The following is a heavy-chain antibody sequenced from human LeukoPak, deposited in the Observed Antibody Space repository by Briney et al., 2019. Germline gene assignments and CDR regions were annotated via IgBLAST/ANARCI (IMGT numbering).Heavy chain of an antibody. J-gene: IGHJ3*01. Sequence: GGSLRLSCAASGFTFSSYWMYWVRQAPGKGLVWVSRINSDGSTTNYADSVKGRFTISRDNAKNTLYLQMNSLRVEDTAVYYCATVIRGWGQGTMVTVSS. V-gene: IGHV3-74*01. CDR3: ATVIRG. CDR1: GFTFSSYW. CDR2: INSDGSTT. D-gene: IGHD2/OR15-2a*01.